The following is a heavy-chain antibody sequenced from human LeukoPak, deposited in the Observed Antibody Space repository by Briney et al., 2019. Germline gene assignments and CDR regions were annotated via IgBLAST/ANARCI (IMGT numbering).Heavy chain of an antibody. J-gene: IGHJ4*02. CDR1: GFTFSSYG. D-gene: IGHD3-22*01. V-gene: IGHV3-30*18. CDR3: AKDSSSGLFYFDY. Sequence: GRSLRLSCAASGFTFSSYGMHWVRQAPGKGLEWVAVISYDGSNKYYADSVKGRLTISRDNSKNTLYLQMNSLRAEDTAVYYCAKDSSSGLFYFDYWGQGTLVTVSS. CDR2: ISYDGSNK.